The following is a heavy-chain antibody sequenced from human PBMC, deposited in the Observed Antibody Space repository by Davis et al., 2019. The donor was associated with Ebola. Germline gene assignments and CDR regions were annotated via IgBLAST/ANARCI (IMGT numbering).Heavy chain of an antibody. V-gene: IGHV1-46*01. J-gene: IGHJ4*02. CDR3: ARDGAITMVRGATPVTAPLDY. CDR1: GGTFSSYA. CDR2: INPSGGST. Sequence: ASVKVSCKASGGTFSSYAISWVRQAPGQGLEWMGIINPSGGSTSYAQKFQGRVTMTRDTSTSTVYMELSSLRSEDTAVYYCARDGAITMVRGATPVTAPLDYWGQGTLVTVSS. D-gene: IGHD3-10*01.